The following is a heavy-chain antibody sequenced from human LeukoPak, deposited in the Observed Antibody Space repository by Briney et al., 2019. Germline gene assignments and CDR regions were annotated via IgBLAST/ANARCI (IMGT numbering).Heavy chain of an antibody. CDR3: ATGPWQPGPVEDY. J-gene: IGHJ4*02. Sequence: PGGSLRLSCAASGLTFSIHWMNWVRQAPGKGLEWVAFIRFDGSYNYYADSVKGRFTISRDNSKNTLYLQMNSLRAEDTAVYYCATGPWQPGPVEDYWGQGTLVTVSS. D-gene: IGHD1-14*01. V-gene: IGHV3-30*02. CDR2: IRFDGSYN. CDR1: GLTFSIHW.